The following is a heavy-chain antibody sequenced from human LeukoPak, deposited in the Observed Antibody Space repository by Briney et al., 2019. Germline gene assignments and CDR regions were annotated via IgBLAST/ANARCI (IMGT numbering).Heavy chain of an antibody. D-gene: IGHD3-10*01. J-gene: IGHJ4*02. CDR1: GGSISSYY. CDR3: ARAPLYYGSGSYLA. CDR2: IYYSGST. Sequence: SETLSLTCTVSGGSISSYYWSWIRQPPGKGLEWIGYIYYSGSTNYNPSLKSRVTISVDTSKNQFSLKLSSVTAADTAVYYCARAPLYYGSGSYLAWGQGTLVTVSS. V-gene: IGHV4-59*12.